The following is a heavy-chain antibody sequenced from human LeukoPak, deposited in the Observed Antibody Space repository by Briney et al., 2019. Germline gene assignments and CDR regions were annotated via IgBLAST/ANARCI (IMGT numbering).Heavy chain of an antibody. CDR2: IWYDGSNK. CDR1: GFTFGSYG. D-gene: IGHD3-16*02. CDR3: ARRLSIDY. J-gene: IGHJ4*02. Sequence: PGRSLRLSCAASGFTFGSYGMHWVRQAPGKGLEWVAVIWYDGSNKYYADSVKGRFTISRDNSKNTLYLQMDSLRAEDTAVYYCARRLSIDYWGQGTLVTVSS. V-gene: IGHV3-33*01.